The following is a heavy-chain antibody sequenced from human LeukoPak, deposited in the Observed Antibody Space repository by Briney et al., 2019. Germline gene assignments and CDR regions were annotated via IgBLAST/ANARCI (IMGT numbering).Heavy chain of an antibody. J-gene: IGHJ4*02. CDR2: ISYDASNK. Sequence: GGSLRLSCAASGFTFSSYGMHWVRQAPGKGLEWVAVISYDASNKYYPDSVKGRFTISRDNSKNTLYLQMTSLRAEDTAVYYCARPLYYYDNGGPPDYWGQGTLVTVSS. D-gene: IGHD3-22*01. CDR1: GFTFSSYG. V-gene: IGHV3-30*03. CDR3: ARPLYYYDNGGPPDY.